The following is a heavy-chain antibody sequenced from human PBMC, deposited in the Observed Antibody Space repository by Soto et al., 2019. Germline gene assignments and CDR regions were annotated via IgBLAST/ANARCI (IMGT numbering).Heavy chain of an antibody. CDR1: GYSFTSYW. V-gene: IGHV5-10-1*01. CDR3: AAPKQLSMGYYYGMDV. CDR2: IDPSDSDT. J-gene: IGHJ6*02. D-gene: IGHD2-2*01. Sequence: EVQLVQSGAEVKKPGESLRISCKGSGYSFTSYWISWVRQMPGKGLEWMGRIDPSDSDTNYSPSFQGHVTISADKSISTAYLQWSSLKASDTAMYYCAAPKQLSMGYYYGMDVWGQGTTVTVSS.